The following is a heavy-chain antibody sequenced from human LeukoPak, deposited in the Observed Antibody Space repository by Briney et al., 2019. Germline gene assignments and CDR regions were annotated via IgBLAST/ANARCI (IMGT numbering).Heavy chain of an antibody. V-gene: IGHV3-11*01. D-gene: IGHD3-3*01. J-gene: IGHJ4*02. CDR3: ARVNPYDFWSGYYFPDY. Sequence: GRSLRLSCAASGFTFSDYYMSWIRQAPGKGLEWVSYISSSGSTIYYADSVKGRFTISRDNAKNSLYLQMNSLRAEDTAVYYCARVNPYDFWSGYYFPDYWGQGTLVTVSS. CDR1: GFTFSDYY. CDR2: ISSSGSTI.